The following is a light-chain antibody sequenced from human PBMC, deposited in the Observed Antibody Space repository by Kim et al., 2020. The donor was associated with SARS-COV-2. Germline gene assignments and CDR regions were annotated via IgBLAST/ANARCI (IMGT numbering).Light chain of an antibody. CDR3: AAWDDSLNGWV. CDR1: SSNIGSNI. Sequence: ELTQPPSASGTPGQRVTISCSGSSSNIGSNIVNWYQQLPGTAPKLLIYSNNQRPSGVPDRFSGSKSGTSASLAISGLQSEDEADYYCAAWDDSLNGWVFGGGTQLAVL. CDR2: SNN. J-gene: IGLJ3*02. V-gene: IGLV1-44*01.